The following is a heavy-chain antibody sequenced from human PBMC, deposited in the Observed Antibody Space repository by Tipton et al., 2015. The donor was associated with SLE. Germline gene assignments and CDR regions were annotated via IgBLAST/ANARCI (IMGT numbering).Heavy chain of an antibody. Sequence: GLVKPSETLSLTCAVYGGSFSGYYWSWIRQPPGKGLEWIGEINHSGSTNYNPSLKSRVTISVDTSKNQFSLKLSSVTAADTAVYYFAGLYSSSWLPFGYYYYGMYVWGQGTTVTVSS. CDR2: INHSGST. J-gene: IGHJ6*02. CDR3: AGLYSSSWLPFGYYYYGMYV. V-gene: IGHV4-34*01. D-gene: IGHD6-13*01. CDR1: GGSFSGYY.